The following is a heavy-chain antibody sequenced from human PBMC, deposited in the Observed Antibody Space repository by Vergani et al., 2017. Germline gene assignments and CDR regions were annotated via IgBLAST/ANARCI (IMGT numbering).Heavy chain of an antibody. Sequence: QVQLQESGPGLVKPSETLSLTCTVSGYSISSGYSWGWIRQPPGKGLEWIGSIYHSGSTYYNPSLKSRVTISVDTSKNQFSLKLSSVTAADTAVYYCARSLEEATISGDAFDIWGQGTMVTVSS. CDR2: IYHSGST. D-gene: IGHD5-12*01. J-gene: IGHJ3*02. V-gene: IGHV4-38-2*02. CDR3: ARSLEEATISGDAFDI. CDR1: GYSISSGYS.